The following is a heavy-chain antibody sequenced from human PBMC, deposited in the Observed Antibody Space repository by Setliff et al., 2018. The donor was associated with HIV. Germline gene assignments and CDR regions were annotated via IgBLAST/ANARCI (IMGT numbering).Heavy chain of an antibody. V-gene: IGHV3-21*01. CDR1: GFTFSSYS. CDR3: ARAVHSGWYYFDY. CDR2: ISSSSSYI. D-gene: IGHD6-19*01. J-gene: IGHJ4*02. Sequence: NPGGSLRLSCAASGFTFSSYSMNWVRQAPGKGLEWVSSISSSSSYIYYADSLKGRFTISRDNAKNSLYLQMNSLRAEDTAVYYCARAVHSGWYYFDYWGQGTLVTVSS.